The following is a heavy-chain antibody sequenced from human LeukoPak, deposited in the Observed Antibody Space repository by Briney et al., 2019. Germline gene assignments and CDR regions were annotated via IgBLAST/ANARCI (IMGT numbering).Heavy chain of an antibody. D-gene: IGHD3-10*01. CDR3: ARDRGGSGDFDY. V-gene: IGHV1-8*01. Sequence: ASVKVSCKAFGYTFTKEAISWVRQAPGQGLEWLGWMNPHSGDTGFAHKFQGRVTMTRSTSIGTAYMELRSLTSEDTAIYYCARDRGGSGDFDYWGQGTLVTVSS. J-gene: IGHJ4*02. CDR1: GYTFTKEA. CDR2: MNPHSGDT.